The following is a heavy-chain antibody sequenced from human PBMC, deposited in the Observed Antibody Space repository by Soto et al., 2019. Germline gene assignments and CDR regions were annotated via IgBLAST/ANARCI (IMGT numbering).Heavy chain of an antibody. CDR3: SRAPFDSSGYFAY. D-gene: IGHD3-22*01. V-gene: IGHV3-30-3*01. J-gene: IGHJ4*02. Sequence: GGSLRLSCAASGFTFSRYSMHWVHQPPGKGLEWVAAISYDETNESYAASVKGRCTISRDNSKNTMFLQMNSLRPEDTAVYFCSRAPFDSSGYFAYWGQGTLVTVSS. CDR2: ISYDETNE. CDR1: GFTFSRYS.